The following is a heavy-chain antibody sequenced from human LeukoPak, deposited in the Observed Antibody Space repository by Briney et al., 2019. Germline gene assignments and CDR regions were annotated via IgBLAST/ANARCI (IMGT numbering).Heavy chain of an antibody. V-gene: IGHV3-15*07. CDR1: DFTLTNAW. Sequence: TGGSLRLSCAASDFTLTNAWVNWIRQAPGEGLEWVGRIKSKTDGGTTDFAAPVNGRFTISRDDSTNTVYLQMDSLKTEDTAVYYCIIAPGLFAFETWGQGTMVTVSS. J-gene: IGHJ3*02. CDR2: IKSKTDGGTT. CDR3: IIAPGLFAFET. D-gene: IGHD6-13*01.